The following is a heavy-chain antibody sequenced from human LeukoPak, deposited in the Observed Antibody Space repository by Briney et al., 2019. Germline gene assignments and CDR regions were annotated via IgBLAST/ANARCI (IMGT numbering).Heavy chain of an antibody. D-gene: IGHD3-10*01. J-gene: IGHJ4*02. CDR3: AREVYGSGSYGDFDY. CDR1: GGSISSSSFY. Sequence: PSETLSLTCTVSGGSISSSSFYWGWIRQPPGKGLEWIGSIYYSGSTYYNPSLKSRVTISVDTSKNQFSLKLSSVTAADTAVYYCAREVYGSGSYGDFDYWGQGTLVTVSS. V-gene: IGHV4-39*07. CDR2: IYYSGST.